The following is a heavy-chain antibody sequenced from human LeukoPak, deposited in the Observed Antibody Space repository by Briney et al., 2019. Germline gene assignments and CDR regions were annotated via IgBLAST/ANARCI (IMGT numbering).Heavy chain of an antibody. D-gene: IGHD4-23*01. CDR2: ISSSSTYI. V-gene: IGHV3-21*04. CDR3: ARAFLGYGGNSFALDAFDI. J-gene: IGHJ3*02. CDR1: GFIFSTYS. Sequence: GGSLRLSCAASGFIFSTYSMNWVRQAPGKGLEWVSSISSSSTYIYYADSLKGRFTISRDNAKDTLYLQMNSLRGEDTAVYYCARAFLGYGGNSFALDAFDIWGQGTMVTVSS.